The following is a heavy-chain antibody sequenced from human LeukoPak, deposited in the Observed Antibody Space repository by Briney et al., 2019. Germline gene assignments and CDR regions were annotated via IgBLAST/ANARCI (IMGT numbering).Heavy chain of an antibody. CDR2: IYTSGST. CDR3: ARGVQVWSGYHNWFDP. D-gene: IGHD3-3*01. J-gene: IGHJ5*02. V-gene: IGHV4-4*07. CDR1: GGSISSYY. Sequence: PSETLSLTCTVSGGSISSYYWSWIRQPAGKGLEWIGRIYTSGSTNYNPSLKSRVTISVDTSKNQFSLKLSSVTAADTAVYYCARGVQVWSGYHNWFDPWGQGTLVTVSS.